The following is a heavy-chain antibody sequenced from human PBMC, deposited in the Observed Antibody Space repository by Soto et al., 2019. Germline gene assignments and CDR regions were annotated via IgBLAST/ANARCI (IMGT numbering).Heavy chain of an antibody. V-gene: IGHV4-59*01. Sequence: SETLSLTCTVSSGSISSYYWSWTRQPPGKGLEWIGYIYNSGSTNYNPSLKSRVTISVDTSKNQFSLKLSSVTAADTAVYYCAKVVVGPGGDAFDIWGRGTMVTVSS. D-gene: IGHD2-21*01. CDR2: IYNSGST. CDR1: SGSISSYY. CDR3: AKVVVGPGGDAFDI. J-gene: IGHJ3*02.